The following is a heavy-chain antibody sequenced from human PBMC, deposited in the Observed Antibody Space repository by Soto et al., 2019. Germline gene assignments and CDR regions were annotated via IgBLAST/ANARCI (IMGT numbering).Heavy chain of an antibody. J-gene: IGHJ6*02. D-gene: IGHD3-3*01. CDR1: GYTFTSYG. V-gene: IGHV1-18*04. Sequence: ASVKVSCKASGYTFTSYGISWVRQAPGQGLEWMGWISAYNGNTNYAQKLQGRVTMTTDTSTSTAYMELRSLRSDDTAVYYCARDQGYDFWSGYYLSNYYYYGMDVWGQGTTVTVSS. CDR2: ISAYNGNT. CDR3: ARDQGYDFWSGYYLSNYYYYGMDV.